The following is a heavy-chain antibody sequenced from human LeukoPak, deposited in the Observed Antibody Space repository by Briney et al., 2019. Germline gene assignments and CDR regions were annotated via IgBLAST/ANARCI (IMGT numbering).Heavy chain of an antibody. CDR2: IKQDGSEK. CDR1: GFTFSSYW. Sequence: PGGSLRLSCAASGFTFSSYWMSWVRQAPGKGLEWVANIKQDGSEKYYVDSVKGRLTISRDNSKNMLYLQMNSLRAEDTAVYYCAKESDLYGSGSYPIDYWGQGTLVTVSS. D-gene: IGHD3-10*01. J-gene: IGHJ4*02. V-gene: IGHV3-7*01. CDR3: AKESDLYGSGSYPIDY.